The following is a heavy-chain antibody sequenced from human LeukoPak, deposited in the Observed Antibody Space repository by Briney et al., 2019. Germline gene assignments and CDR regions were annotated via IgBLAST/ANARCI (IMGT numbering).Heavy chain of an antibody. Sequence: GGSLRLSCAASGFTFSSYSMNWVRQAPGKGLESVSSISSSSSYIYYADSVKGRFTISRDNAKNSLYLQMNSLRAEDRAVYYCARDSIAAAALDYWGQGTLVTVSS. CDR3: ARDSIAAAALDY. D-gene: IGHD6-13*01. J-gene: IGHJ4*02. V-gene: IGHV3-21*01. CDR2: ISSSSSYI. CDR1: GFTFSSYS.